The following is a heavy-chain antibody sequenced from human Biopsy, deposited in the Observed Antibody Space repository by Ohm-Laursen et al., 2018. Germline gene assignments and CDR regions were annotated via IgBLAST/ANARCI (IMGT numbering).Heavy chain of an antibody. Sequence: SLRLSCAASGFTFTNYGMQWVRQAPGKGLEWVAFIFYDGSNTYYADSVKGRFTISRDNSRGTLYLQMSSLRAEDTAVYYCAKDRYNYPPIGGFSMDVWGQGTTVTVSS. J-gene: IGHJ6*02. D-gene: IGHD5-18*01. CDR3: AKDRYNYPPIGGFSMDV. CDR1: GFTFTNYG. CDR2: IFYDGSNT. V-gene: IGHV3-30*18.